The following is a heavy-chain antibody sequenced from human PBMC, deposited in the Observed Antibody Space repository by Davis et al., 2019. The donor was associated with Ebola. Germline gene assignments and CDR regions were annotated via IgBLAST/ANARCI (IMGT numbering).Heavy chain of an antibody. CDR3: ARVGDFWSGYNSLDP. Sequence: SETLSLTCAVSGGPISSSNWWRWVRQPPGKGLEWIGELYHSGSTNYNPSLKSRVTISVDTSKNQFSLKLSSVTAADTAVYYCARVGDFWSGYNSLDPWGQGTLVTVSS. J-gene: IGHJ5*02. D-gene: IGHD3-3*01. CDR1: GGPISSSNW. V-gene: IGHV4-4*02. CDR2: LYHSGST.